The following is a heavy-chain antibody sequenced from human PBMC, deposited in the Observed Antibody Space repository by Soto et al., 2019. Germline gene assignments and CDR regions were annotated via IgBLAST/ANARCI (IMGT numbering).Heavy chain of an antibody. V-gene: IGHV1-18*01. CDR1: GYTFSNYG. D-gene: IGHD2-2*01. CDR3: ASSFTSSQWRYGMDV. J-gene: IGHJ6*02. Sequence: QVQLVQSGAEVKKPGASVKVSCKASGYTFSNYGFSWVRQAPGQRLEWMGWISAYNGNTNYAQKVQGRVTMTTDTPTGTAYMELRSMRSDDTYVYYCASSFTSSQWRYGMDVWGQGTTVTVSS. CDR2: ISAYNGNT.